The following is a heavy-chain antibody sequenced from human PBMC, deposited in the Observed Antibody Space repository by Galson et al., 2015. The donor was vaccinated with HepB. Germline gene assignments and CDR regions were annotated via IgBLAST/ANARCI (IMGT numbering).Heavy chain of an antibody. CDR2: TYYRSKWYN. Sequence: CAISGDSVSSNSAAWNWIRQSPSRGPEWLGRTYYRSKWYNDYAESVKSRITINPDTAKNQFSLQLNSVTPEDTAVYYCAREGCRGISCYSRLGFDPWGQGTLVTVSS. V-gene: IGHV6-1*01. CDR3: AREGCRGISCYSRLGFDP. J-gene: IGHJ5*02. CDR1: GDSVSSNSAA. D-gene: IGHD2-15*01.